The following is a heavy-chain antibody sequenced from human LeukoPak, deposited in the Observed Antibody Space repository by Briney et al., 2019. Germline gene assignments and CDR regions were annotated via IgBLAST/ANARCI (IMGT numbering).Heavy chain of an antibody. CDR2: INAGNGNT. Sequence: GASVKVSCKASGYTFTSYAMHWVRQAPGQRLEWMGWINAGNGNTKYSQKFQGRVTITRDTSASTAYMELSSLRPEDTAVYYCARERYHNGRVFDYWGQGTLVTVSS. D-gene: IGHD1-1*01. V-gene: IGHV1-3*01. CDR3: ARERYHNGRVFDY. J-gene: IGHJ4*02. CDR1: GYTFTSYA.